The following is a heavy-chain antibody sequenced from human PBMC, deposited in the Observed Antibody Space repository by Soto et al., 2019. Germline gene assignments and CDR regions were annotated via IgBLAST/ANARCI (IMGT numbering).Heavy chain of an antibody. J-gene: IGHJ5*02. CDR2: VYQTGDT. CDR1: GGSISSNKW. V-gene: IGHV4-4*02. Sequence: QVQLQESGPGLVKPSGTLSLTCAVSGGSISSNKWWSWVRQPPGKGLEWIGEVYQTGDTNYNPSLKTRVTISVDKSMNQFSRKMRSVTAADTAVYYCARGASYGWFDPWGQGTLVTVSS. CDR3: ARGASYGWFDP. D-gene: IGHD1-26*01.